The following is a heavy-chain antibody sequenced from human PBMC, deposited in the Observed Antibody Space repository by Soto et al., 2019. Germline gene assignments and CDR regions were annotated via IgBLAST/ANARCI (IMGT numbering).Heavy chain of an antibody. CDR1: GFTFSSYG. CDR2: IWYDGSNK. CDR3: ARDGAYYGSGSNDYYYGMDV. Sequence: LRLSCAASGFTFSSYGMHWVRQAPGKGLEWVAVIWYDGSNKYYADSVKGRFTISRDNSKNTLYLQMNSLRAEDTAVYYCARDGAYYGSGSNDYYYGMDVWGQGTTVTVSS. D-gene: IGHD3-10*01. V-gene: IGHV3-33*01. J-gene: IGHJ6*02.